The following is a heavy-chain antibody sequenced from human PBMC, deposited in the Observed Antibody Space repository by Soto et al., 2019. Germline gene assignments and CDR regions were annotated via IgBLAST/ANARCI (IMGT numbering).Heavy chain of an antibody. CDR2: VGGSGEYT. Sequence: GSLRLSCAASVFTFSSYAMIWVRQAPGKGLEWVSGVGGSGEYTYYADSVKGRFTISRDNSKNTVYLQISGLRAEDTAVYYCAKVLTGYYYYFEYWGQGTLVTVSS. D-gene: IGHD3-9*01. CDR1: VFTFSSYA. CDR3: AKVLTGYYYYFEY. J-gene: IGHJ4*02. V-gene: IGHV3-23*01.